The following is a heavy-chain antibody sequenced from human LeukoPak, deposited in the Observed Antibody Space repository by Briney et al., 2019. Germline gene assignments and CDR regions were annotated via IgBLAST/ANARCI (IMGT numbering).Heavy chain of an antibody. Sequence: SVKVSCKASGGTFSSYAISWVRQAPGQGLEWLGRIIPILGIANYAQKFQGRVTITADKSTSTAYMELSSLRSEDTAVYYCAVRNRSSWSPFDFWGQGTLVTVSS. V-gene: IGHV1-69*04. D-gene: IGHD6-13*01. CDR3: AVRNRSSWSPFDF. CDR1: GGTFSSYA. CDR2: IIPILGIA. J-gene: IGHJ4*02.